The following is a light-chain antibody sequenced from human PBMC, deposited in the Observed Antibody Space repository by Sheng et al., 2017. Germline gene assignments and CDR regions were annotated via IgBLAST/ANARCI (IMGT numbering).Light chain of an antibody. CDR2: AAS. Sequence: DIQMTQSPSSLSASVGDRVTITCRASQSISIYLNWFQQKVGKAPKLLIYAASSLQKGVPSRFSGSGSGTDFTLTINSLQPEDLATYYCQQSFSTPYTFGQGTKLEIK. CDR3: QQSFSTPYT. V-gene: IGKV1-39*01. CDR1: QSISIY. J-gene: IGKJ2*01.